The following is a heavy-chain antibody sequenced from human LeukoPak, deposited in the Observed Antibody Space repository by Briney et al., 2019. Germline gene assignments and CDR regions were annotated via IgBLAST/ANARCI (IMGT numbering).Heavy chain of an antibody. CDR2: IDWDDDK. V-gene: IGHV2-70*16. J-gene: IGHJ4*02. Sequence: TLSLTCTVSGGSISSGSYYWSWIRQPAGKGLEWLARIDWDDDKFYSTSLKTRLTISKDTSKNQVVLTMTNMDPVDTATYYCARITWRSSSSRFLDYWGQGTLVTVSS. D-gene: IGHD2-2*01. CDR1: GGSISSGSYY. CDR3: ARITWRSSSSRFLDY.